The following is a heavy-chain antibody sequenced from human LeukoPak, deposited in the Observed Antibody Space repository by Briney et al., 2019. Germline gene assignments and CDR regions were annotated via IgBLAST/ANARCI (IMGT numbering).Heavy chain of an antibody. CDR3: AISVGGDNNREYFDY. J-gene: IGHJ4*02. CDR1: GRRFRRYA. V-gene: IGHV1-69*04. Sequence: GSSVKLSCNLSGRRFRRYAVRWVLGAPGQGLEGVGRIMPIVRIANYAQKSQATVTITADKTTSTAYMKLSSLRSEPMAAFYWAISVGGDNNREYFDYWGQGTLVTVSS. CDR2: IMPIVRIA. D-gene: IGHD2-21*02.